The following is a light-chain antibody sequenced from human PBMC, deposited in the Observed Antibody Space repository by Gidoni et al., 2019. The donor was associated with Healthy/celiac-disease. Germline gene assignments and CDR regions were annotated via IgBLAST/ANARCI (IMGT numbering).Light chain of an antibody. CDR2: WAS. J-gene: IGKJ4*01. CDR3: QQYYNTLPLT. CDR1: QSVLYSSNNKNY. Sequence: IVMTQSPDSLAVSLGERATINCKSSQSVLYSSNNKNYLACYQQKPGQPPKLLIYWASTRESGFPDRFSGSGSGTDFTLTISSLQAEDVAVYYCQQYYNTLPLTFGGGTKVEIK. V-gene: IGKV4-1*01.